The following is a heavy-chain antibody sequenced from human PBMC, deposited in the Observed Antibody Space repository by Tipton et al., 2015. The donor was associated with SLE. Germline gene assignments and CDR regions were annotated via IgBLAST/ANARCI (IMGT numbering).Heavy chain of an antibody. CDR3: ARDYSVASAGNYFDY. V-gene: IGHV4-39*07. D-gene: IGHD6-13*01. J-gene: IGHJ4*02. Sequence: TLSLTCTVSGGSISGSTYHWSWIRQPPGKGLEWIGSIYYSGTTYYKPSLKSRVTISVDMSKNQFSLKLSSVTAADTAVYYCARDYSVASAGNYFDYWGQGALVTVSS. CDR2: IYYSGTT. CDR1: GGSISGSTYH.